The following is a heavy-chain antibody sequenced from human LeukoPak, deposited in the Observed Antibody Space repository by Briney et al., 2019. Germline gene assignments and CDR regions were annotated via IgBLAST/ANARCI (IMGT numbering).Heavy chain of an antibody. CDR1: GYTFTSYY. V-gene: IGHV1-46*01. CDR3: ARFGGYCSSTSCYAGYNWFDP. J-gene: IGHJ5*02. CDR2: INPSGGST. D-gene: IGHD2-2*01. Sequence: ASVKVSCKASGYTFTSYYMHWVRQAPGQGLEWMGIINPSGGSTSYAQKFQGRVTMTRDTSTSTVYMELSSLRSEDTAVYYCARFGGYCSSTSCYAGYNWFDPWGRGTLVTVSS.